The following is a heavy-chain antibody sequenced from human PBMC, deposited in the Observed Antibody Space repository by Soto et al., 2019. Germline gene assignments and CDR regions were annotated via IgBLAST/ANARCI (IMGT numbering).Heavy chain of an antibody. D-gene: IGHD5-12*01. CDR3: ARRRGDGYNYSFSYYYYGMDV. CDR1: GGSISSSSYY. V-gene: IGHV4-39*01. J-gene: IGHJ6*02. Sequence: SETLSLTCTVSGGSISSSSYYWGWIRQPPGKGLEWIGSIYYSGSTYYNPSLKSRVTISVDTSKNQFSLKLSSVTAADTAVYYCARRRGDGYNYSFSYYYYGMDVWGQGTTVTVSS. CDR2: IYYSGST.